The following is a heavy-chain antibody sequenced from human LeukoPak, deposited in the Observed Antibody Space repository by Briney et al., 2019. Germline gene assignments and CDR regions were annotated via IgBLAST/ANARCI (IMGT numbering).Heavy chain of an antibody. J-gene: IGHJ6*02. CDR3: ARDGAATYSHGYYYYGMDV. D-gene: IGHD2-21*01. Sequence: ASVKVSCKASGYTFTSYYMHWVRQAPGQGLEWMGWINPNSGGTNYAQKFQGRVTMTRDTSISTAYMELSRLRSDDTAVYYCARDGAATYSHGYYYYGMDVWGQGTTVTVSS. V-gene: IGHV1-2*02. CDR2: INPNSGGT. CDR1: GYTFTSYY.